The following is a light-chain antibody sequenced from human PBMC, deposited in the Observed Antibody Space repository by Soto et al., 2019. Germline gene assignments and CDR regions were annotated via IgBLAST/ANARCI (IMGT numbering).Light chain of an antibody. J-gene: IGKJ1*01. CDR2: GAS. CDR1: QSVSSSY. CDR3: QQYGTSPPRT. Sequence: EIVVTQAPGTLSLSPGERATLFCRASQSVSSSYLAWYQQKPGQAPRLLIYGASSRATGIPDRFSGSGSGTDFTLTISRLEPEDFAVYYCQQYGTSPPRTSGQGTKVDIK. V-gene: IGKV3-20*01.